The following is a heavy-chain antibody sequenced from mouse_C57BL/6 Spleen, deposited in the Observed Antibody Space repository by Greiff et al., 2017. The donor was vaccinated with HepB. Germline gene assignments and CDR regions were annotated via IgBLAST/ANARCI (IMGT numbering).Heavy chain of an antibody. CDR2: INPSTGGT. J-gene: IGHJ3*01. V-gene: IGHV1-42*01. D-gene: IGHD3-2*02. CDR1: GYSFTGYY. Sequence: VQLKESGPELVKPGASVKISCKASGYSFTGYYMNWVKQSPEKSLEWIGEINPSTGGTTYNQKFKATATLTVDKSSSTAYMQLKSLTSEDSAVYYCARQSSDSSAPTWCAYWGQGTLVTVSA. CDR3: ARQSSDSSAPTWCAY.